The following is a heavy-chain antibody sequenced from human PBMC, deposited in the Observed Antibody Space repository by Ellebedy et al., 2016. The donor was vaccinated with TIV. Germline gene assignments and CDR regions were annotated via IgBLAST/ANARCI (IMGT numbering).Heavy chain of an antibody. Sequence: GESLKISCAASGFTFSSYSMNWVRQAPGKGLEWVSYISSSSSTIYYADSVKGRFTISRDNAKNSLYLQMNSLRDEDTAVYYCAREDLWYFDLWGRGTLVTVSS. CDR3: AREDLWYFDL. CDR2: ISSSSSTI. J-gene: IGHJ2*01. V-gene: IGHV3-48*02. CDR1: GFTFSSYS.